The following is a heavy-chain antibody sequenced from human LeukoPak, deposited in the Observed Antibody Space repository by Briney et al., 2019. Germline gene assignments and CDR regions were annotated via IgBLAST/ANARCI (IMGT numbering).Heavy chain of an antibody. CDR1: GGSINSDY. CDR3: ARVGGMTTFDY. CDR2: IYHSGST. V-gene: IGHV4-59*01. Sequence: PSETLSLTCSVSGGSINSDYWNWIRQPPGKGLEWIGYIYHSGSTNYNPSLKSRVTISIDKSKKQFSLKLISVTAADTAIYYCARVGGMTTFDYWGQGTLVTVSS. D-gene: IGHD4-11*01. J-gene: IGHJ4*02.